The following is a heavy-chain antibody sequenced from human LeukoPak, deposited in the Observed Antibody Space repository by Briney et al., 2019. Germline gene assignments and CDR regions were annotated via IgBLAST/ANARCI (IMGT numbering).Heavy chain of an antibody. CDR1: EYTFTGYN. CDR2: IIPIFGTA. J-gene: IGHJ4*02. D-gene: IGHD5-18*01. Sequence: ASVKVSCKASEYTFTGYNMHWVRQAPGQGLEWMGGIIPIFGTANYAQKFQGRVTITTDESTSTAYMELSSLRSEDTAVYYCARGASDTAMDYFDYWGQGTLVTVSS. V-gene: IGHV1-69*05. CDR3: ARGASDTAMDYFDY.